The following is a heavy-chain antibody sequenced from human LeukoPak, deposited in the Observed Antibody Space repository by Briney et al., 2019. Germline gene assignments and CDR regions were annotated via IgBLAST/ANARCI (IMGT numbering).Heavy chain of an antibody. D-gene: IGHD6-19*01. CDR3: ARDKAFDSRGWHLDYFDY. Sequence: GGPLRLSCATSGFTFSDYAMDWVRQAPGKGLEFISAISTGGSTIYYATSVRGRFTISRDDSKNTLYLQMGSLRVEDMAVYYCARDKAFDSRGWHLDYFDYWGQGALVTVSS. V-gene: IGHV3-64*01. CDR2: ISTGGSTI. J-gene: IGHJ4*02. CDR1: GFTFSDYA.